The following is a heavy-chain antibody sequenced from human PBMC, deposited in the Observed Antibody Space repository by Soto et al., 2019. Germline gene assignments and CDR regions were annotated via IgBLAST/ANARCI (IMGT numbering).Heavy chain of an antibody. D-gene: IGHD2-15*01. J-gene: IGHJ5*02. Sequence: PXVSLRLSCSSSGFTFSAYSMHWVRHTPGKGLERVAAMSFNGGNKYYADSVKGRLTISRDISKSTLFLQINSLRPEDTAVFYCARAGYTTTHNSSLDPWGQGTLVTVSS. V-gene: IGHV3-30-3*01. CDR2: MSFNGGNK. CDR1: GFTFSAYS. CDR3: ARAGYTTTHNSSLDP.